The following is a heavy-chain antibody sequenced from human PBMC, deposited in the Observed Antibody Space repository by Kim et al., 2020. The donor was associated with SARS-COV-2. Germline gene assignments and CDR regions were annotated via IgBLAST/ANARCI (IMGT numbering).Heavy chain of an antibody. CDR3: ARHSGSGSGNYFFVHYFDY. CDR1: GDSIRSSSYY. D-gene: IGHD3-10*01. V-gene: IGHV4-39*01. CDR2: IYYSGST. Sequence: SETLSLTCTVSGDSIRSSSYYWAWIRQPPGKGLEWIGNIYYSGSTYYNPSLKSRVTISLDTSKKQFSVKLTSVTAADTAVYYCARHSGSGSGNYFFVHYFDYWGRGTLVTVSS. J-gene: IGHJ4*02.